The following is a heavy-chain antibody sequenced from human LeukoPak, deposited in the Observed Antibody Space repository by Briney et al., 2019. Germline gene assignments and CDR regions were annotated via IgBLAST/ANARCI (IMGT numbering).Heavy chain of an antibody. V-gene: IGHV3-7*01. J-gene: IGHJ4*02. D-gene: IGHD6-19*01. CDR1: GFTFSKYW. Sequence: PGGSLRLSCAASGFTFSKYWMNWVRQAPGKGMEWVAIIEKDGSEILYVDSVKGRFTISRDNGKNSLYLQMNSLRAEDTAVYYCAAGAGWLIDWWGQGTLVTVSS. CDR3: AAGAGWLIDW. CDR2: IEKDGSEI.